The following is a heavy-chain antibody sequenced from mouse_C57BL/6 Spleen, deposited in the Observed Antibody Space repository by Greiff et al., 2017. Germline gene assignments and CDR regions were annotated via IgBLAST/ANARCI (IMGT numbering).Heavy chain of an antibody. D-gene: IGHD1-1*01. V-gene: IGHV1-82*01. CDR2: IYPGDGDT. J-gene: IGHJ4*01. Sequence: VQLQQSGPELVKPGASVKISCKASGYAFSSSWMNWVKQRPGKGLEWIGRIYPGDGDTNYNGKFKGKATLTADKSSSTAYMQLSSLTSEDSAVYFCARLYYYGSSYGAMDYWGQGTSVTVSS. CDR3: ARLYYYGSSYGAMDY. CDR1: GYAFSSSW.